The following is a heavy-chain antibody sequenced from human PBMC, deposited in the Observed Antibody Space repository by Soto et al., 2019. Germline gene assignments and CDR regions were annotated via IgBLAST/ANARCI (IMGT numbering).Heavy chain of an antibody. D-gene: IGHD3-3*01. CDR3: AMTLRFLEWSPSLSLDF. Sequence: ASETLSLTCTVSGGSISSYYWSWIRQPPGRGLEWIGYIYYTDNTNCNPSLESRVTISLDRSKNQFSLKLSSVTAADTAVYFCAMTLRFLEWSPSLSLDFWGQGTLVTVSS. J-gene: IGHJ4*02. CDR2: IYYTDNT. V-gene: IGHV4-59*08. CDR1: GGSISSYY.